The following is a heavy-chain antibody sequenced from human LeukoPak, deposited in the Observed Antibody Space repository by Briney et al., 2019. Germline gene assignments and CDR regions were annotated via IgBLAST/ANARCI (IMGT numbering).Heavy chain of an antibody. Sequence: GGSLRLSCAASGFTFTSQGMAWVRQAPAKGLEWVTAITGSGDNTYYADSVKGRFTISRNNSKNTLYLQMNSLSAEDTAVYYCAKMQGYFDLWGRGTLVTVSS. CDR2: ITGSGDNT. V-gene: IGHV3-23*01. CDR1: GFTFTSQG. CDR3: AKMQGYFDL. J-gene: IGHJ2*01.